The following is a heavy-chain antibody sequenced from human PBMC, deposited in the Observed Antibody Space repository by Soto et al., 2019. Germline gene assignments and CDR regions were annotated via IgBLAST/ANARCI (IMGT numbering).Heavy chain of an antibody. J-gene: IGHJ4*02. Sequence: QLQLQESGPGLVKPSETLSLTCSVSDDSINSDKYYWGWIRQPPGKGLEWIGSVYYRGNAYYNPSLQTRATISLDKSKSQFSLKLNSVTAADSAVYFCARLEGLATISYYFDCWGPGALVTVSS. D-gene: IGHD3-9*01. V-gene: IGHV4-39*01. CDR3: ARLEGLATISYYFDC. CDR1: DDSINSDKYY. CDR2: VYYRGNA.